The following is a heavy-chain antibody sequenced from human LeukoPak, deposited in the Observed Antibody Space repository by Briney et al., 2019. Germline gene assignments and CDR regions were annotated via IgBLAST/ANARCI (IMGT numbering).Heavy chain of an antibody. CDR3: ARLPIMVGAPRHFQD. CDR2: IYYRGST. J-gene: IGHJ1*01. CDR1: GVSISSGSYY. Sequence: SETLSLTCTVSGVSISSGSYYWGWIRQPPGKGLEWIASIYYRGSTYDNPSLKSRVTISLDTSKNQFSLKLSSVTAADTAVYYCARLPIMVGAPRHFQDWGQGTLVIVSS. D-gene: IGHD1-26*01. V-gene: IGHV4-39*01.